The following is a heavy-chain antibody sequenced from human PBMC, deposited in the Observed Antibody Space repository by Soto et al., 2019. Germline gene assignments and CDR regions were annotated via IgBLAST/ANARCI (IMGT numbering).Heavy chain of an antibody. D-gene: IGHD5-12*01. J-gene: IGHJ3*02. V-gene: IGHV1-58*01. CDR2: IVVGSGNT. CDR1: GFTFTSSA. Sequence: QMQLVQSGPEVKKPGTSVKVSCKASGFTFTSSAVQWVRQARGQRLEWIGWIVVGSGNTNYAQKFQERVTITRDMSTSTAYMELSSLRSEDTAVYYCAAQVGPLRWLRGNGAFDIWGQGTMVTVSS. CDR3: AAQVGPLRWLRGNGAFDI.